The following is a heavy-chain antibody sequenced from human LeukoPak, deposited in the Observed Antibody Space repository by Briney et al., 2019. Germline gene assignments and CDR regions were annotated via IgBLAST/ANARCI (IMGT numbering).Heavy chain of an antibody. V-gene: IGHV5-51*01. Sequence: PGESLKISCKTSGYSFTTYWIGWVRQVPGTGLEWVGAIYPDDSDTRYSPSSQGQVVNSADRSIRTAYLQWNTLKTSDTAMYYCVRQRGASGTINHFDPWGQGTLVTVSS. J-gene: IGHJ5*02. CDR3: VRQRGASGTINHFDP. CDR2: IYPDDSDT. D-gene: IGHD3-10*01. CDR1: GYSFTTYW.